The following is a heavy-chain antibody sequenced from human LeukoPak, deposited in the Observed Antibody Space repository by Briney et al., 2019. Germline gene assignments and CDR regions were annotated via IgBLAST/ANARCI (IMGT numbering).Heavy chain of an antibody. V-gene: IGHV3-23*01. CDR2: ISGSGSGGST. CDR3: AKARYDGEVMIAATDY. J-gene: IGHJ4*02. D-gene: IGHD2-15*01. Sequence: GGSLRLSCAASGFTFSSYAMSWVRQAPGKGLEWVSAISGSGSGGSTYYADSVKGRFTISRDNSKNTLYLQMNNLRADDTAVYYCAKARYDGEVMIAATDYWGQGTLVTVSS. CDR1: GFTFSSYA.